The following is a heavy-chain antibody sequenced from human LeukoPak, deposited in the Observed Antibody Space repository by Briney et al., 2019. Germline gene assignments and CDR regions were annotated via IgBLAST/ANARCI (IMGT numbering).Heavy chain of an antibody. CDR2: IWYDGSNK. Sequence: VGSLRLSCAASGFTFSTYGMYWVRQAPGKGLEWVAVIWYDGSNKYYADSVRGRFTISRDNFKNTLYLQMNSLRAEDTAVYYCARDLEIGSPSYYFDYWGKGRHGTVSS. CDR1: GFTFSTYG. CDR3: ARDLEIGSPSYYFDY. D-gene: IGHD3-3*01. V-gene: IGHV3-33*01. J-gene: IGHJ4*02.